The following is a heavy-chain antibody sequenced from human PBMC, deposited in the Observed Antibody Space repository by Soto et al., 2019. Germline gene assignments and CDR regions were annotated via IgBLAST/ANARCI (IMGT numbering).Heavy chain of an antibody. J-gene: IGHJ6*02. CDR2: IYSGGST. CDR3: AREVIAAAAPLQGMDV. CDR1: GFIVSSNY. D-gene: IGHD6-13*01. V-gene: IGHV3-66*01. Sequence: EVQLVESGGGLVQPGGSLRLSCAASGFIVSSNYMSWVRQAPGKGLEWVSVIYSGGSTYYADSVKGRFTISRDNFKNNLYLLMNNLRAEDTAVYYCAREVIAAAAPLQGMDVWGQGTTVTVSS.